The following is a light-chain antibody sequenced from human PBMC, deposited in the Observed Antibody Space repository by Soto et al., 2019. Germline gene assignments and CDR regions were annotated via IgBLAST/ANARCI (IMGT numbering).Light chain of an antibody. Sequence: DIQMAQSPSSLSASVGDRVTITCRTSQSIRNYLNWYQQKAVDAPKLLIYAASTLQPGVTSRFSGSGSGTDFTLTISSLQPEDFATYYCQQSFSTPQTFGPGTKVEIK. CDR1: QSIRNY. V-gene: IGKV1-39*01. CDR2: AAS. J-gene: IGKJ1*01. CDR3: QQSFSTPQT.